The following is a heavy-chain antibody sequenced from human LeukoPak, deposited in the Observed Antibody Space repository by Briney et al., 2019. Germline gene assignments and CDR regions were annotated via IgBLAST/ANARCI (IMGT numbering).Heavy chain of an antibody. V-gene: IGHV4-59*11. Sequence: TSETLSLTCTVSGGSISSHYWSWIRQPPGKGLEWIGYIYYSGSTNYNPSLKSRVTISVDTSKNQFSLKLSSVTAADTAVYYCARATYYDFWSGYLNWFVPWGQGTLVTVSS. CDR3: ARATYYDFWSGYLNWFVP. CDR2: IYYSGST. CDR1: GGSISSHY. J-gene: IGHJ5*02. D-gene: IGHD3-3*01.